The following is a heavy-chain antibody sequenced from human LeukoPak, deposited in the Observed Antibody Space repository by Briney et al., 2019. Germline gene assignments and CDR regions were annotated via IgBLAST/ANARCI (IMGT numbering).Heavy chain of an antibody. D-gene: IGHD4-23*01. CDR2: INPSGGST. J-gene: IGHJ4*02. CDR1: GCTFTSYY. Sequence: ASVKVSCKASGCTFTSYYMHWVRQAPGQGLEWMGIINPSGGSTSYAQKFQGRVTMTRDTSTSTVYMELSSLRSEDTAVYYCARASRTYGGNPPPGYWGQGTLVTVSS. V-gene: IGHV1-46*01. CDR3: ARASRTYGGNPPPGY.